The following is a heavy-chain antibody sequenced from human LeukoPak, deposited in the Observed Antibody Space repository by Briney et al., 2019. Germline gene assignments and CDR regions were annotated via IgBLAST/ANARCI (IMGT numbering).Heavy chain of an antibody. CDR3: AKDPRRGYSYGHAKRTYMDV. CDR2: ISSSGSTI. V-gene: IGHV3-48*03. D-gene: IGHD5-18*01. Sequence: GGSLRLSCAASGFTFSSYEMNWVRQAPGKGLEWVSYISSSGSTIYYADSVKGRFTISRDNAKNSLYLQMNSLRAEDTAVYYCAKDPRRGYSYGHAKRTYMDVWGKGTTVTVSS. J-gene: IGHJ6*03. CDR1: GFTFSSYE.